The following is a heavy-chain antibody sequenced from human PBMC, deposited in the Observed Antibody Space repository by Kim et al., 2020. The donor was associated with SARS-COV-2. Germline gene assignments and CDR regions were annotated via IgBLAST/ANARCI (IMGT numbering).Heavy chain of an antibody. CDR1: GFTLTSYG. Sequence: GGSLRLSCAASGFTLTSYGMTWVRQAPGKGLEWVEFLSYDGNKNYYGDSVKGRFTISRDISQNTLFLQMDSLRVDDTAVYYCARDECRITSCYGSWGQGTLVTVSS. J-gene: IGHJ5*02. D-gene: IGHD2-2*01. V-gene: IGHV3-33*01. CDR2: LSYDGNKN. CDR3: ARDECRITSCYGS.